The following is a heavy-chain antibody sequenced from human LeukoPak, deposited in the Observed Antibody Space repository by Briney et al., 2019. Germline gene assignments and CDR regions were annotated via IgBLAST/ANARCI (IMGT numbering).Heavy chain of an antibody. CDR3: ARDAVLIGLDY. V-gene: IGHV3-21*01. Sequence: GGSLRLSCAASGFTFSSYSMNWVRQAPGKGPEWVSSISSSSSYIYYADSVKGRFTISRDNAKNSLYLQMNSLRAEDTAVYYCARDAVLIGLDYWGQGTLVTVSS. CDR1: GFTFSSYS. CDR2: ISSSSSYI. J-gene: IGHJ4*02.